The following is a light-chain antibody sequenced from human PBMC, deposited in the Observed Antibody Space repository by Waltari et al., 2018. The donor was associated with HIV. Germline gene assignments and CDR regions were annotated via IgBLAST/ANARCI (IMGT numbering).Light chain of an antibody. CDR2: EAN. CDR3: QSYEYNNHVV. J-gene: IGLJ2*01. CDR1: TGSIATFY. V-gene: IGLV6-57*04. Sequence: NFMLTQQHSVSESPGQTVTISCTRTTGSIATFYVHWYQQRPGSAPTTSIYEANQRPSGVPARFSGSIDSASNSASLTISGLKTEDEADYFCQSYEYNNHVVFGGGTKLTVL.